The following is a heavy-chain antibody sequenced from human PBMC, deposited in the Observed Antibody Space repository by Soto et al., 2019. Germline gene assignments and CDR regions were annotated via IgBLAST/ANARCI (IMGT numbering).Heavy chain of an antibody. Sequence: QVQLVESGGGVVQPGRSLRLSCAASGFTFSSYGMHWVRQAPGKGLEWVAVISYDGSNKYYADSVKGRFTISRDNSKNTLYLQMNSLRAEDTAVYYCAKGGMRYDYGDYKWFDYWGQGTLVTVSS. CDR3: AKGGMRYDYGDYKWFDY. CDR1: GFTFSSYG. V-gene: IGHV3-30*18. J-gene: IGHJ4*02. CDR2: ISYDGSNK. D-gene: IGHD4-17*01.